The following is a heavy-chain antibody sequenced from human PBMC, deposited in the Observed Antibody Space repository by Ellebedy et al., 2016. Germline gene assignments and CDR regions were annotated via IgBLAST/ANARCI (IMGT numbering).Heavy chain of an antibody. D-gene: IGHD3-22*01. CDR2: INPNSGGT. CDR3: ARLGYDSSGYDY. J-gene: IGHJ4*02. CDR1: GYTFTGYY. Sequence: ASVKVSXXASGYTFTGYYMHWVRQDPGQGLEWMGWINPNSGGTNYAQKFQGWVTMTRDTSISTAYMELSRLRSDDTAVYYCARLGYDSSGYDYWGQGTLVTVSS. V-gene: IGHV1-2*04.